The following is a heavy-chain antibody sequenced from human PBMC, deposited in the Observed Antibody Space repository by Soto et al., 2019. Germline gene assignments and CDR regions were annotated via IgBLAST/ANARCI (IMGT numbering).Heavy chain of an antibody. CDR1: GFTFSSYA. CDR2: ISGSGGST. V-gene: IGHV3-23*01. D-gene: IGHD3-22*01. J-gene: IGHJ4*02. Sequence: GGSVRLSCAASGFTFSSYAMSWVRQAPGKGLEWVSAISGSGGSTYYADSVKGRFTISRDNSKNTLYLQMNSLRAEDTAVYYCAKEARYYYDSSGYYRPLGYWGQGTLVTVS. CDR3: AKEARYYYDSSGYYRPLGY.